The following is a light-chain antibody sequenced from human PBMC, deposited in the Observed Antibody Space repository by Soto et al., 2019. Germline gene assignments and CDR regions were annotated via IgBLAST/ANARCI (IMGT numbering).Light chain of an antibody. Sequence: QSVLTQPPSVSAAPGQQVTISFSRSSSNIGNDYVSWYQQLPGTAPKLLIYDNNKRAAGIPDRFSGSESGTSATLGITGLQTGDEADYYCGRWDSRLSTYVFGTGTKSPS. J-gene: IGLJ1*01. V-gene: IGLV1-51*01. CDR2: DNN. CDR3: GRWDSRLSTYV. CDR1: SSNIGNDY.